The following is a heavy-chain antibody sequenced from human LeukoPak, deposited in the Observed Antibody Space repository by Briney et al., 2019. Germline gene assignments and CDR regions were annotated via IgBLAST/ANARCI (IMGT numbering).Heavy chain of an antibody. CDR1: GFTVSSNY. CDR3: ARDVARGRYSDY. V-gene: IGHV3-66*01. J-gene: IGHJ4*02. Sequence: GGSLRLFCAASGFTVSSNYMSWVRQAPGKGLEWVSVIYSGGNTYYADSVKGRFTISRDNSQNTLYLQMDSLRAEDTAVYYCARDVARGRYSDYRGQGTLVTVSS. CDR2: IYSGGNT. D-gene: IGHD5-12*01.